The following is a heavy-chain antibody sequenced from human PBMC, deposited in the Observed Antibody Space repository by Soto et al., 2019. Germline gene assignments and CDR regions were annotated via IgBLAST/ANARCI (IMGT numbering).Heavy chain of an antibody. CDR1: GFTFSSYA. CDR2: VSFDGSHK. J-gene: IGHJ5*01. CDR3: AKLGDAVSGYFDF. V-gene: IGHV3-30*18. Sequence: GGSLRLSCAASGFTFSSYAIHWVRQAPGKGLEWVADVSFDGSHKTYAVPVRGRFTISRDNSKKTVYLQMNSLRAEDTALYYCAKLGDAVSGYFDFWGQGTQVTAPQ. D-gene: IGHD3-3*01.